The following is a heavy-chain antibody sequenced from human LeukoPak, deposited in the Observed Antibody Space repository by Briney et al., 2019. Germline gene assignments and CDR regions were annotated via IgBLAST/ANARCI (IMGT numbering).Heavy chain of an antibody. J-gene: IGHJ6*03. Sequence: ASVKVSCKASGYTFTGYYMHWVRQAPGQGLEWMGRINPNSGGTNYAQKFQGRVTMTRDTSISTAYMELSRLRSDDTAVYYCARADIVVVPAVSPYYYYYMDVWGKGTTVTISS. D-gene: IGHD2-2*01. CDR2: INPNSGGT. CDR1: GYTFTGYY. CDR3: ARADIVVVPAVSPYYYYYMDV. V-gene: IGHV1-2*02.